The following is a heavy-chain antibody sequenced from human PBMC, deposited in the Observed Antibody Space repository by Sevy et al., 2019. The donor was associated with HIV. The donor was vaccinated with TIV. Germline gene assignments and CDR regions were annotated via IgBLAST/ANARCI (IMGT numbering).Heavy chain of an antibody. V-gene: IGHV3-23*01. J-gene: IGHJ6*03. CDR3: ARGINFYGSGREGHSYMDV. D-gene: IGHD3-10*01. Sequence: GGSLRLSCAASGFALSNFAISWVRQAPGKGLEWVSLISGSSAHTYYAHSVKGRFTISRDNSKNTLYLQMNSLRVEDTALYYCARGINFYGSGREGHSYMDVWGKGTTVTVSS. CDR2: ISGSSAHT. CDR1: GFALSNFA.